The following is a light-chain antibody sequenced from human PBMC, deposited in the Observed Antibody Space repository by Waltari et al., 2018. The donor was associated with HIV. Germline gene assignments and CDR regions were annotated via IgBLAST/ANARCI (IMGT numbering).Light chain of an antibody. Sequence: DIVMTQSPDSLAASLGATGTINCRSSQSVLHTATNKNHLAWYQQKSGQPPKLRLYWASTRESGVPDRFRGSGSGTDFSLTIRCLNAEDVAVDYCQQYSSLPQTFSQGTKVEIK. V-gene: IGKV4-1*01. CDR1: QSVLHTATNKNH. J-gene: IGKJ2*01. CDR3: QQYSSLPQT. CDR2: WAS.